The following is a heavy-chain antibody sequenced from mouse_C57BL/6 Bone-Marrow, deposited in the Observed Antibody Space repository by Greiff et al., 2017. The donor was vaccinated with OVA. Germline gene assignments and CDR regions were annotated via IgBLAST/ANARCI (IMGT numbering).Heavy chain of an antibody. CDR2: IDPSDSYT. V-gene: IGHV1-69*01. CDR3: ARYDYGSSL. Sequence: VQLQQSGAELARPGASVKLSCKASGYTFTSYWMHWVKQRPGQGLEWIGEIDPSDSYTNYNQKFKGKSTLTVDKSSSTAYMQLSSLTSEDSAVYYCARYDYGSSLWGQGTLVTVSA. D-gene: IGHD1-1*01. CDR1: GYTFTSYW. J-gene: IGHJ3*01.